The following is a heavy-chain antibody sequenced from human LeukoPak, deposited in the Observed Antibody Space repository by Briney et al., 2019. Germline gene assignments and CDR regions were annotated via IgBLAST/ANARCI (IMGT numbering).Heavy chain of an antibody. V-gene: IGHV4-30-4*01. CDR3: ARPYYYDSRIDP. Sequence: SETLSLTCTVSGGSISSGDYYWSWIRQPPGKGLEWIAYMYYSGSTYYNPSLKSRVTMSADTSKNQLSLKLSSVTAADTAVYYCARPYYYDSRIDPWGQGILVTVSS. D-gene: IGHD3-22*01. J-gene: IGHJ5*02. CDR2: MYYSGST. CDR1: GGSISSGDYY.